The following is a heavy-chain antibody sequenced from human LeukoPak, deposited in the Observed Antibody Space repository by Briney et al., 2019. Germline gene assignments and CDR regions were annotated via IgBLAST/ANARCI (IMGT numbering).Heavy chain of an antibody. CDR2: ISYDGSNK. J-gene: IGHJ4*02. CDR1: GFTFSNAW. CDR3: AKDEDAYGGYYFEY. Sequence: GGSLRLSCAASGFTFSNAWMSWVRQAPGKGLEWVAVISYDGSNKYYADSVKGRFTISRDNSKNTLYLQMNSLRAEDTAVYYCAKDEDAYGGYYFEYWGQGTLVTVSS. D-gene: IGHD3-10*01. V-gene: IGHV3-30*18.